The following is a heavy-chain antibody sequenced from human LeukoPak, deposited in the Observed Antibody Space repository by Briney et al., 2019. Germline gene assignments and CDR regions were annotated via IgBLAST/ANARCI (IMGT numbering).Heavy chain of an antibody. CDR1: GGSINTFY. D-gene: IGHD5-18*01. Sequence: PSETLSLTCTVSGGSINTFYWSWIRQPAEKGLEWIGRIFTSGSTNYNPSLKSRVSLSVDTSKNQFSLKLSSVTAADTAVYYCAREDGTSMDNAFDIWGQGTMVTVSS. CDR2: IFTSGST. V-gene: IGHV4-4*07. J-gene: IGHJ3*02. CDR3: AREDGTSMDNAFDI.